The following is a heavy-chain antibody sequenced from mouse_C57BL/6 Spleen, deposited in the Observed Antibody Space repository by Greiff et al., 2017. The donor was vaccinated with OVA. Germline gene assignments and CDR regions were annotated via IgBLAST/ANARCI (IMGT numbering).Heavy chain of an antibody. CDR1: GFTIKNTY. CDR2: IDPANGNT. Sequence: EVQLQQSVAELVRPGASVKLSCTASGFTIKNTYMHWVKQRPEQGLEWIGRIDPANGNTKYAPKFQGKATRTADTSSNTAYLQLSSLTSEDTAIYYCARGRGTFDYWGQGTTLTVSS. D-gene: IGHD1-1*01. CDR3: ARGRGTFDY. V-gene: IGHV14-3*01. J-gene: IGHJ2*01.